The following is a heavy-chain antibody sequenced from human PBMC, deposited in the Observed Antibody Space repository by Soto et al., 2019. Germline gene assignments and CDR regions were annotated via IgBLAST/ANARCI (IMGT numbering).Heavy chain of an antibody. Sequence: QVPLVESGGGVVQPGRSLRLACVGSGFPFWHYGVHWVRQAPGKGLEWVAVIWSDGNKESYADSVKGRFAISRDNSKDTLYLAMNSLIVEDTAVYFCARDRNGGWFHMDVWGQGTTVSVSS. J-gene: IGHJ6*02. V-gene: IGHV3-33*01. CDR3: ARDRNGGWFHMDV. D-gene: IGHD6-19*01. CDR1: GFPFWHYG. CDR2: IWSDGNKE.